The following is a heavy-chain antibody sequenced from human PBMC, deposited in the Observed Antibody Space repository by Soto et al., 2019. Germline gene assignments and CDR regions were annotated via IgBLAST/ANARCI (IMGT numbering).Heavy chain of an antibody. CDR1: GYSFTSYW. D-gene: IGHD2-15*01. CDR2: IYPGDSDT. V-gene: IGHV5-51*01. CDR3: ARQAVVTYYYYYGMDV. J-gene: IGHJ6*02. Sequence: GESQKISCKGSGYSFTSYWISWVRQMPGKGLEWMGIIYPGDSDTRYSPSFQGQVTISADKSISTAYLQWSSLKASDTAMYYCARQAVVTYYYYYGMDVWGQGTTVTVSS.